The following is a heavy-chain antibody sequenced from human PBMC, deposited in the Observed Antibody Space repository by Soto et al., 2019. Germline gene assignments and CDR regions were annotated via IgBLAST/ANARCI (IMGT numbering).Heavy chain of an antibody. CDR1: GYTFTSYA. V-gene: IGHV1-3*01. CDR3: ARVKGLHYIDY. Sequence: VASVKVSCKASGYTFTSYAMHWVRQAPGQRLEWMGWINAGNGNTKYSQKFQGRVTITRDTSASTAYMELSSLRSEDTAVYYCARVKGLHYIDYWGQGTLVTVSS. CDR2: INAGNGNT. J-gene: IGHJ4*02. D-gene: IGHD2-2*02.